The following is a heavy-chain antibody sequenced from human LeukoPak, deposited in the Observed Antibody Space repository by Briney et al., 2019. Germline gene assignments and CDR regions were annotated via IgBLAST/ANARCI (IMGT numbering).Heavy chain of an antibody. Sequence: NPGGSLRLSCAASGFTFSSYSMNWVRQAPGKGLEWVSSISSSSSYIYYADSVKGRFTISRDNAKNSLYLQMNSLRAEDTAVYHCARDPGPNYYYYYMDVWGKGTTVTVSS. CDR1: GFTFSSYS. J-gene: IGHJ6*03. V-gene: IGHV3-21*01. CDR2: ISSSSSYI. CDR3: ARDPGPNYYYYYMDV.